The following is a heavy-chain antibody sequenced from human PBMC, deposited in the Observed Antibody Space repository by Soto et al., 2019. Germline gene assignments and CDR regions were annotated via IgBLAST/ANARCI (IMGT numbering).Heavy chain of an antibody. D-gene: IGHD7-27*01. V-gene: IGHV3-30-3*01. CDR3: ARDPKTSGGQHWAFNYFDS. Sequence: WLRLPCAPCGFSFSISPMHWVRQAPGKGPQWVALIAYDGTNKFYAESVKGRFTISRDKSKSTLYLQVDSLRPEDAAVYYCARDPKTSGGQHWAFNYFDSWGQGTLVTVSS. J-gene: IGHJ4*02. CDR1: GFSFSISP. CDR2: IAYDGTNK.